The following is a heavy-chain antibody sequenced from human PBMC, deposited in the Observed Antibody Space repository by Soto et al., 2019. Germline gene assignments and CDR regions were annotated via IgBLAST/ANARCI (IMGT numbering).Heavy chain of an antibody. V-gene: IGHV1-69*06. Sequence: GASVKVSCKASGGTFSSYAISWVRQAPGQGLEWMGGIIPIFGTANYADSVKGRFTISRDNAKNSLYLQMNSLRAEDTAVYFCARDPSYYGSGSYYYFDYWGQGALVTVSS. CDR2: IIPIFGTA. J-gene: IGHJ4*02. CDR1: GGTFSSYA. D-gene: IGHD3-10*01. CDR3: ARDPSYYGSGSYYYFDY.